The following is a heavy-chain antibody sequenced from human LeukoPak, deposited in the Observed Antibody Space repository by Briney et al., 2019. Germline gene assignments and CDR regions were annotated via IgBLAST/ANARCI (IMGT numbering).Heavy chain of an antibody. D-gene: IGHD6-13*01. V-gene: IGHV3-48*01. CDR3: ARGGGYSSSWYKRELDNWFDP. CDR2: INAVSSAI. Sequence: PGGSLRLSCAASGFTFSNYNMNWVRQAPGKGLEWVSYINAVSSAIYYADSVKGRFTISRDNAKNSLYLQMSSLRAEDTAVYYCARGGGYSSSWYKRELDNWFDPWGQGTLVTVSS. CDR1: GFTFSNYN. J-gene: IGHJ5*02.